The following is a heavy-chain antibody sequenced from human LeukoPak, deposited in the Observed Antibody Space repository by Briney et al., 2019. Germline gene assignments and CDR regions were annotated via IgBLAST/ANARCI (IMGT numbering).Heavy chain of an antibody. Sequence: ASVTVSCKASGYTFTDYYMHWVRQAPGQGLEWMGWIDPNSGGTNYAQKFQGRVTMTRDTSISTAYMELSRLRSDDTAVYYCARGKTYYDILTGSDKFDYWGQGTLVTVSS. CDR1: GYTFTDYY. CDR3: ARGKTYYDILTGSDKFDY. CDR2: IDPNSGGT. D-gene: IGHD3-9*01. J-gene: IGHJ4*02. V-gene: IGHV1-2*02.